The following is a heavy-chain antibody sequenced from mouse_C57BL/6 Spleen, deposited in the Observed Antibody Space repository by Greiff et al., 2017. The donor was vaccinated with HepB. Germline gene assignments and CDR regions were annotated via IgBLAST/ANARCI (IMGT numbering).Heavy chain of an antibody. J-gene: IGHJ2*01. Sequence: QVQLQQSGAELVKPGASVKISCKASGYAFSSYWMNWVKQRPGKGLEWIGQIYPGDGDTNYNGKFKGKATLTADKSSSTAYMQLSSLTSEDSAVYFCARLYYYGRSYVDYWGQGTTLTFSS. CDR3: ARLYYYGRSYVDY. CDR2: IYPGDGDT. V-gene: IGHV1-80*01. D-gene: IGHD1-1*01. CDR1: GYAFSSYW.